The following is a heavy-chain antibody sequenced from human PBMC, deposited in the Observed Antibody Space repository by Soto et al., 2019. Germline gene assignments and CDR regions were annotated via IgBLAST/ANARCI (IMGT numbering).Heavy chain of an antibody. J-gene: IGHJ4*02. D-gene: IGHD3-22*01. Sequence: SETLSLTCAVSGGSISSGGYSWSWIRQPPGKGLEWIGYIYHSGSTYYNPSLKSRVTISVDRSKNQFPLKLSSVTAADTAVYYCARAANYYDSSGYPQYYFDYWGQGTLVTVSS. CDR1: GGSISSGGYS. V-gene: IGHV4-30-2*01. CDR3: ARAANYYDSSGYPQYYFDY. CDR2: IYHSGST.